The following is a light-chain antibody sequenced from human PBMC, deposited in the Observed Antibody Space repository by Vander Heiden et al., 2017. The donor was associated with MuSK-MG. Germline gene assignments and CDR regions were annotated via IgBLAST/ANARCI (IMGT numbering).Light chain of an antibody. CDR3: QQYGSPPMYT. J-gene: IGKJ2*01. Sequence: ETVLTQSPGTLSLSPGERATLSCRASQTVSSSYLAWYQQKPGQAPRLLIYATSARATGIPDRFSGSASGTDFTLTISRLEPEDFAVYYCQQYGSPPMYTFGQGTKLEI. CDR2: ATS. CDR1: QTVSSSY. V-gene: IGKV3-20*01.